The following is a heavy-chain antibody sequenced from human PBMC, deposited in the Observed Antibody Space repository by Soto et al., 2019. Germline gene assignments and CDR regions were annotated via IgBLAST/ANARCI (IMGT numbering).Heavy chain of an antibody. Sequence: GGSLRLSCAASGFTFSIYAMSWVRHAPGKGLEWVSAISGSGGSTYYADSVKGRFTISRDNSKNTLYLQMNSLRAEDTAVYYCAHEDSSGYYGPGDYWGQGTLVTVSS. CDR3: AHEDSSGYYGPGDY. D-gene: IGHD3-22*01. CDR1: GFTFSIYA. V-gene: IGHV3-23*01. CDR2: ISGSGGST. J-gene: IGHJ4*02.